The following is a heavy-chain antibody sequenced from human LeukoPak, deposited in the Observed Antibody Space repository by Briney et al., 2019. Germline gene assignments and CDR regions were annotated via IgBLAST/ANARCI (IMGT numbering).Heavy chain of an antibody. J-gene: IGHJ4*02. Sequence: SSETLSLTCTVSNGSISIYYWSWVRQPAGKGLEWTGRISASGSTNYNPSLKSRVTMSVDTSKNQFSLKLSSVTAADTAVYYCAREITVTRPFDYWGQGTLVTVSS. CDR3: AREITVTRPFDY. V-gene: IGHV4-4*07. CDR1: NGSISIYY. CDR2: ISASGST. D-gene: IGHD4-17*01.